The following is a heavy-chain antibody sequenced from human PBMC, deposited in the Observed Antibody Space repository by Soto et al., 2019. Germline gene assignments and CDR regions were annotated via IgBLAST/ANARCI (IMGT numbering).Heavy chain of an antibody. Sequence: PGESLKISCKGSGYSFTKYWIGWVRQMPGKGLEWMAIIYPDESDTRYSPSFQGQVTISADKSISTAYLQWSSLKASDTAVYYCARDFSPSVVPAAMFGWFDPWGQGTPVTVSS. D-gene: IGHD2-2*01. CDR2: IYPDESDT. J-gene: IGHJ5*02. CDR1: GYSFTKYW. CDR3: ARDFSPSVVPAAMFGWFDP. V-gene: IGHV5-51*01.